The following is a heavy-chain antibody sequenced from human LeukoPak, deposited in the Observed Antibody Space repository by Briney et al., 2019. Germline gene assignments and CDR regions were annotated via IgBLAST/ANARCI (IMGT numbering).Heavy chain of an antibody. V-gene: IGHV3-30-3*01. CDR1: GFTFSIHA. CDR3: ARDPTPISTAVNYFDH. D-gene: IGHD6-13*01. J-gene: IGHJ4*02. CDR2: ILDQGSNK. Sequence: ALRLSCAASGFTFSIHAMHWVRQAPGKGLEWVAVILDQGSNKYYADSVKGRFTISRDNSKNTLYLEMNSLRGEETAVYYCARDPTPISTAVNYFDHWGQGTLVTVS.